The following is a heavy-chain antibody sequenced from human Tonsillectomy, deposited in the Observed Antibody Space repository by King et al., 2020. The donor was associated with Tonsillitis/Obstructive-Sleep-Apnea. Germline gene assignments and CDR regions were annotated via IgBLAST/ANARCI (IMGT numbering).Heavy chain of an antibody. V-gene: IGHV4-59*01. J-gene: IGHJ5*02. Sequence: QLQESGPGLVKPSETLSLTCTVSGGSISSYYWSWIRQPPGKGLEWIGYIYNSGSTNYNPSLKSRVTISVDTSKNQFSLKLSSVTAADTAVYYFARDWYSYGSGNNWFDPWGQGTLVTVSS. D-gene: IGHD3-10*01. CDR1: GGSISSYY. CDR2: IYNSGST. CDR3: ARDWYSYGSGNNWFDP.